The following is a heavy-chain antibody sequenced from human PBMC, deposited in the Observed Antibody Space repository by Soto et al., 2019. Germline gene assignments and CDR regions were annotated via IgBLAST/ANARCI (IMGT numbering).Heavy chain of an antibody. J-gene: IGHJ4*02. CDR2: LYYGRSA. CDR1: GYSISSYY. CDR3: ALRSMAVVPEY. Sequence: QVQLQESGPGLVKPSETLSLTCAVSGYSISSYYCMWIRQPPGKGLESIGYLYYGRSANYNPSLKSRVTWSVDTSTNQCSLTLSSMTAADTAVYYCALRSMAVVPEYWGQGTLVTVSS. D-gene: IGHD3-22*01. V-gene: IGHV4-59*01.